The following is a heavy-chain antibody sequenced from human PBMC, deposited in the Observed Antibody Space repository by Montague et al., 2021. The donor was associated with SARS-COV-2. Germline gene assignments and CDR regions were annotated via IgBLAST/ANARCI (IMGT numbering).Heavy chain of an antibody. Sequence: SETLSLTCAVYGGSFSGYYWSWIRQPPGKGLEWIGEISHSGSTNYNPSLKSRVTISIDTSKNQFSLKLSSVTAADTAVYYCARLAYRLLVIAAYYGMDVWGQGTTVTVS. CDR2: ISHSGST. CDR3: ARLAYRLLVIAAYYGMDV. J-gene: IGHJ6*02. D-gene: IGHD2-2*01. V-gene: IGHV4-34*01. CDR1: GGSFSGYY.